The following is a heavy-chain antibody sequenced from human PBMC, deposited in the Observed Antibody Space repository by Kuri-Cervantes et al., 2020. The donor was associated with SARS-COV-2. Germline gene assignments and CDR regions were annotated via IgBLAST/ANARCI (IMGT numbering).Heavy chain of an antibody. V-gene: IGHV3-23*01. Sequence: GGSLRLSCAASGFTFSSYAMSWVRQAPGKGLEWVSAISGSGGSTYYADSVKGRFTISRDNSKNTLYLQMNSLRVEDTAVYYCAKAYWNYNYFDYWGQGTLVTVSS. CDR2: ISGSGGST. J-gene: IGHJ4*02. CDR1: GFTFSSYA. CDR3: AKAYWNYNYFDY. D-gene: IGHD1-7*01.